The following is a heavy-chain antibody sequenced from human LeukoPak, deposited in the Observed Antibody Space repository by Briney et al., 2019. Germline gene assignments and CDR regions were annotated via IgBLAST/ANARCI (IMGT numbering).Heavy chain of an antibody. CDR2: IKQDGSEK. V-gene: IGHV3-7*01. J-gene: IGHJ5*02. CDR1: GFTFSSYW. Sequence: GGSLRLSCVASGFTFSSYWMSWVRQAPGKGLEWVANIKQDGSEKYYVDSVKGRFTISRDNGKNSLFLQMNSLRAEDTAVYYCAIAPEGSWFDPWDQGTLVTVSS. CDR3: AIAPEGSWFDP.